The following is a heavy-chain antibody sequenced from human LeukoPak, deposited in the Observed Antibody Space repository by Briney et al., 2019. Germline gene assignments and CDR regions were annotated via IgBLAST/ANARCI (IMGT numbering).Heavy chain of an antibody. Sequence: PGGSLRPSCAASGFTFSSYEMNWVRQAPGKGLEWVAFIRYDGSNKYYADSVKGRFTISRDNSKNTLYLQMNSLRAEDTAVYYCAKDFWVFEATVTPIDYWGQGTLVTVSS. CDR1: GFTFSSYE. CDR2: IRYDGSNK. V-gene: IGHV3-30*02. J-gene: IGHJ4*02. D-gene: IGHD4-17*01. CDR3: AKDFWVFEATVTPIDY.